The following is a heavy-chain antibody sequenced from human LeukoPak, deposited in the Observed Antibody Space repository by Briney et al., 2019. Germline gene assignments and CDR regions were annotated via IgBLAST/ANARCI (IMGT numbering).Heavy chain of an antibody. Sequence: SETLSLTCTVSGYSISSGYYWGWIRQPPGKGLEWIGSIYHSGSTYYNPSLKSRVTISVDTSKNQFSLKLSSVTAADTAVYYCARDGGYSYGSFDYWGQGTLVTVSS. J-gene: IGHJ4*02. CDR1: GYSISSGYY. D-gene: IGHD5-18*01. CDR3: ARDGGYSYGSFDY. V-gene: IGHV4-38-2*02. CDR2: IYHSGST.